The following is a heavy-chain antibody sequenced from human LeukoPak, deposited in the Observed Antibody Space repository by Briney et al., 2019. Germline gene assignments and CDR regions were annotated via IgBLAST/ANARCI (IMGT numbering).Heavy chain of an antibody. D-gene: IGHD2-21*02. CDR2: IYYSGST. Sequence: SETLSLTCTVSGGSISSGGYYWSWIRQHPGKGLEWIGYIYYSGSTYYNPSLKSRVTISVDTSKNQFSLKLSSVTAADTAVYYCARGGDCPNDYWGQGTLVTVSS. V-gene: IGHV4-31*03. CDR1: GGSISSGGYY. J-gene: IGHJ4*02. CDR3: ARGGDCPNDY.